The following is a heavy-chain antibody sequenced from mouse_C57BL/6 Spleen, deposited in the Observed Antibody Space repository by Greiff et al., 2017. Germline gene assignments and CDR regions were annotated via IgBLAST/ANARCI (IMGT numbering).Heavy chain of an antibody. D-gene: IGHD2-3*01. CDR2: ISYDGSN. Sequence: EVHLVESGPGLVKPSQSLSLTCSVTGYSITSGYYWNWILQFPGNKLEWMGYISYDGSNNYNPSLKNRISITRDTSKNQFFLKLNSVTTEDTATYYCASLWEDGPYYAMDYWGQGTSVTVSS. CDR1: GYSITSGYY. CDR3: ASLWEDGPYYAMDY. V-gene: IGHV3-6*01. J-gene: IGHJ4*01.